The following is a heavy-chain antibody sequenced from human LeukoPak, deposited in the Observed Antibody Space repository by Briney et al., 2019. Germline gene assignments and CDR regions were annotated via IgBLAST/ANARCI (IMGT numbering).Heavy chain of an antibody. CDR3: ARDHYYDSSGYYPLGY. CDR1: GYIFTGYY. Sequence: ASVKVSCKASGYIFTGYYVDWVRQAPGQGLEWVGRINSNTGDTYYAQKFQGRVTMTRDTSISTAYMELSRLRSDDTAVYYCARDHYYDSSGYYPLGYWGQGTLATVSS. D-gene: IGHD3-22*01. V-gene: IGHV1-2*06. J-gene: IGHJ4*02. CDR2: INSNTGDT.